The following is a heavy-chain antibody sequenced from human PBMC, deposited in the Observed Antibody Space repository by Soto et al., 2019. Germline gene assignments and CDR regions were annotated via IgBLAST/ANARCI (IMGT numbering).Heavy chain of an antibody. CDR3: ARAYTYHSSSSEYFQH. CDR1: GGSISSGGYS. V-gene: IGHV4-30-2*01. D-gene: IGHD6-13*01. Sequence: SETLSLTCAVSGGSISSGGYSWSWIRQPPGKGLEWIGYIYHSGSTYYNPSLKSRVTISVDRSKNQFSLKLSSVTAADTAVYYCARAYTYHSSSSEYFQHWGQGTLVTVSS. CDR2: IYHSGST. J-gene: IGHJ1*01.